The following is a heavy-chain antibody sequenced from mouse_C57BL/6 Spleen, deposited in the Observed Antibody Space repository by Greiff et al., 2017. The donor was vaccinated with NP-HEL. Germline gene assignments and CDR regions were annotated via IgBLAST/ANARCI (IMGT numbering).Heavy chain of an antibody. Sequence: VQLQQSGAELVRPGASVTLSCKASGYTFTDYEMHWVKQTPVHGLEWIGAIDPETGGTAYNQKFKGKAILTADKSSSTAYMELRSLTSEDSAVYYCTPRSDYYAMDYWGQGTSVTVSS. J-gene: IGHJ4*01. CDR2: IDPETGGT. CDR1: GYTFTDYE. CDR3: TPRSDYYAMDY. V-gene: IGHV1-15*01.